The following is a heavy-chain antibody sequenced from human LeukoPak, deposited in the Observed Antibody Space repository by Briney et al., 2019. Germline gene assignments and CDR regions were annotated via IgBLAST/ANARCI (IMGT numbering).Heavy chain of an antibody. CDR3: ARREYYYDSSGYYYYFDY. D-gene: IGHD3-22*01. Sequence: GGSLRLSCAASGFTVRDGYMSWVRQAPGKGLEWVSAISGSGGSTYYADSVKGRFTISRDNSKNTLYLQMNSLRGEDTAVYYCARREYYYDSSGYYYYFDYWGQGTLVSVSS. CDR1: GFTVRDGY. J-gene: IGHJ4*02. V-gene: IGHV3-23*01. CDR2: ISGSGGST.